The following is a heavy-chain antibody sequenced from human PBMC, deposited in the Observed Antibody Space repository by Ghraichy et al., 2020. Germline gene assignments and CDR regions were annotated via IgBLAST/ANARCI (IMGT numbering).Heavy chain of an antibody. J-gene: IGHJ4*02. Sequence: GGSLRLSCAASGFTFSSYSMNWVRQAPGKGLEWVSSISTSSNYIYYADSVKGRFTISRDNAKNSLYLQMNSLRAEDTAVYYCTRGDRWNYYYWGQGTLVTVSS. CDR2: ISTSSNYI. CDR1: GFTFSSYS. D-gene: IGHD1-7*01. CDR3: TRGDRWNYYY. V-gene: IGHV3-21*01.